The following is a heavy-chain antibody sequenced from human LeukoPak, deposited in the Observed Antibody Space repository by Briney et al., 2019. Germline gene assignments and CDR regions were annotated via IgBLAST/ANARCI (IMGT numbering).Heavy chain of an antibody. CDR2: INAGNGNT. Sequence: GASVKVSCKASGYTFTSYDINWVRQATGQGLEWMGWINAGNGNTKYSQKFQGRVTITRDTSASTAYMELSSLRSEDTAVYYCARDQGYYGSGIHWGQGTLVTVSS. D-gene: IGHD3-10*01. CDR1: GYTFTSYD. J-gene: IGHJ4*02. CDR3: ARDQGYYGSGIH. V-gene: IGHV1-3*01.